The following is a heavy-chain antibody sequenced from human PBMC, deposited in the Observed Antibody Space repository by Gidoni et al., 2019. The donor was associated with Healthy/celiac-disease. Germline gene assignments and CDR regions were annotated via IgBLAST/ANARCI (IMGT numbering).Heavy chain of an antibody. D-gene: IGHD2-15*01. V-gene: IGHV3-7*01. J-gene: IGHJ4*02. Sequence: EVQLVESGGGLVKPGRSVRLSCAASGSTFSSHGMSWVRQAPGKGLWWVANIKQDGGGKYYVDSVKGRFTISRYNAKNSLYLQMNSLRAEDTAVYYCARDGCSGGSFYPSDFDYWGQVTLVTVSS. CDR2: IKQDGGGK. CDR3: ARDGCSGGSFYPSDFDY. CDR1: GSTFSSHG.